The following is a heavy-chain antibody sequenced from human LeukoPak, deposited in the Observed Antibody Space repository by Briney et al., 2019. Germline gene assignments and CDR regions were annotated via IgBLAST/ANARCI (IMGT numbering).Heavy chain of an antibody. CDR1: GGSISSYY. CDR2: IYTSGST. D-gene: IGHD3-10*01. Sequence: SSETLPLTCTVSGGSISSYYWSWIRQPAGKGLGWIGRIYTSGSTNYNPSLKSRVTMSVDTSKNQFSLKLSSVTAADTAVYYCARDREYGDAFDIWGQGTMVTVSS. J-gene: IGHJ3*02. CDR3: ARDREYGDAFDI. V-gene: IGHV4-4*07.